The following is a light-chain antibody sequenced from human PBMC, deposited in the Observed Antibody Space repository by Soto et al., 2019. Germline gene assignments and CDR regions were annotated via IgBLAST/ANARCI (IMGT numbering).Light chain of an antibody. CDR3: QQYDSSPVT. V-gene: IGKV3-20*01. CDR2: GAS. J-gene: IGKJ1*01. Sequence: DIVLTQSPGTLSLSPGERATLSCRASQSVSSSYLAWYQQKPGQAPRLLIFGASIRATGIPDRFSGSGSGTDFTLTISRLGPEDFAVYYCQQYDSSPVTFGQGTKV. CDR1: QSVSSSY.